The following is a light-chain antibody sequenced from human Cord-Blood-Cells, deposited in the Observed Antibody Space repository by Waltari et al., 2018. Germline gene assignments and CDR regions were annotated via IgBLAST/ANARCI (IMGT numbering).Light chain of an antibody. V-gene: IGLV1-47*01. Sequence: QSVLTQPPSASATPGQRVTISGSGSSSNLGSNYVYWYQQPPGTAPKLLIYRNKQRPSGVPDRFSGSKSGTSASLAISGRRSEDEADYYCAAWDDSLSGYVFGTGTKVTVL. CDR1: SSNLGSNY. CDR3: AAWDDSLSGYV. CDR2: RNK. J-gene: IGLJ1*01.